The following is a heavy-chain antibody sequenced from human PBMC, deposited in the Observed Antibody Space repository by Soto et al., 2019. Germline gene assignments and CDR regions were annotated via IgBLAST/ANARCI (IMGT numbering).Heavy chain of an antibody. Sequence: PSDTLSLTCAVSGGSISSGGYSWSWIRQPPGKGLEWIGYIYHSGSTYYNPSLKSRVTISVDRSKNQFSLKLSSVTAADTAVYYCARGPPFHWGQGTLVTVSS. V-gene: IGHV4-30-2*01. CDR2: IYHSGST. J-gene: IGHJ4*02. D-gene: IGHD3-16*01. CDR3: ARGPPFH. CDR1: GGSISSGGYS.